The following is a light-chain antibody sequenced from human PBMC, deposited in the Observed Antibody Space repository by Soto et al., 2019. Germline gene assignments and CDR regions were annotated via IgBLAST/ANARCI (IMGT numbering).Light chain of an antibody. J-gene: IGLJ3*02. CDR2: AND. Sequence: QSVLTQPPSASGTPGQRVIISCSGRSSNIGSNYVYWFQHLPGTAPKLLIYANDQRPSGVPDRFSGSKSGTSASLAISGLRSEDEADYYCAAWDDSLGGSWVFGGGTNLTVL. V-gene: IGLV1-47*02. CDR1: SSNIGSNY. CDR3: AAWDDSLGGSWV.